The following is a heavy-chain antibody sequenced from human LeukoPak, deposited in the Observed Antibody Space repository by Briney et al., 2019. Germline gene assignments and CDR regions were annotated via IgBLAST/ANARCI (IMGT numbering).Heavy chain of an antibody. V-gene: IGHV3-23*01. Sequence: GGSLRLSCAASGFTFSNYAMSWVRQAPGKGLEWGSGIGSSGDGTYYVDSVKGRFTISRDTSKGTLYLQMNSLRVEDTAVYYCAKDRGWERDRYYFDYWGQGTLVTVSS. J-gene: IGHJ4*02. CDR2: IGSSGDGT. D-gene: IGHD1-26*01. CDR3: AKDRGWERDRYYFDY. CDR1: GFTFSNYA.